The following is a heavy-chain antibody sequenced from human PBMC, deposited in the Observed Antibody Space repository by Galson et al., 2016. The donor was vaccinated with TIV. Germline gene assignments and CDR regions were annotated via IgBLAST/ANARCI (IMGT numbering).Heavy chain of an antibody. CDR2: IKRTGSEK. V-gene: IGHV3-7*01. J-gene: IGHJ6*02. CDR3: ARQYYFYSYGMDV. Sequence: SLRLSCAASGFTFSNYWMSWVRQAPGKGLEWVANIKRTGSEKYYVDSVKGRFTISRDNAKNSLYLQMNSLGAEDTAVYYCARQYYFYSYGMDVWGQGTAVTGSS. CDR1: GFTFSNYW.